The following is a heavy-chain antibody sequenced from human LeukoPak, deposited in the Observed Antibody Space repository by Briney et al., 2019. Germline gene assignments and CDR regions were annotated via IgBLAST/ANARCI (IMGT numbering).Heavy chain of an antibody. J-gene: IGHJ4*02. Sequence: QSEGSLRLSCAASGFTVSSNYMAWVRQPPAKGLEWVSILYSAGFTYYADSVKGRFTISRDNSKNTVYLQMHSLRAEDTAVYYCAREIPFEDWGQGSLVTVSP. V-gene: IGHV3-53*01. CDR3: AREIPFED. CDR2: LYSAGFT. CDR1: GFTVSSNY.